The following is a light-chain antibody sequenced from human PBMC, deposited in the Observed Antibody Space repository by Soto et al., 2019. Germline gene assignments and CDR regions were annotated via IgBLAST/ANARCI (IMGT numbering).Light chain of an antibody. CDR1: ESVSSD. V-gene: IGKV3-11*01. J-gene: IGKJ1*01. CDR3: QQRSNLPRT. Sequence: EIVMTQSPATLSVSQGERATRSYRASESVSSDVAWYQQKPGQAPKLLIYDASNLATGIPARFSGSGSGTDFTLTISSLEPEDFAIYYCQQRSNLPRTFGQGTKVDIK. CDR2: DAS.